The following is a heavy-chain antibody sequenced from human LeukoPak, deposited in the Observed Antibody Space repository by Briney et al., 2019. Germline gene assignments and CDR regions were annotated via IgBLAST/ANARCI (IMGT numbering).Heavy chain of an antibody. Sequence: QPGGSLRLSCAASGFTFSSYAMSWVRQAPGKGLEWLSTISGSGDSTYYADSVKGRFTISRDNSKNTLYLQMNSLRAEDTAVYYCAKGFGETTAAKYYFEYWGQGTLVTVSS. V-gene: IGHV3-23*01. J-gene: IGHJ4*02. D-gene: IGHD2-2*01. CDR2: ISGSGDST. CDR3: AKGFGETTAAKYYFEY. CDR1: GFTFSSYA.